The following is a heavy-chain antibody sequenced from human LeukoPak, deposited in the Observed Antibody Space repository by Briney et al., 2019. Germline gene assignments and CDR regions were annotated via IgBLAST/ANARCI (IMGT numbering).Heavy chain of an antibody. J-gene: IGHJ4*02. D-gene: IGHD1-1*01. CDR1: GFTVSSNY. V-gene: IGHV3-53*01. Sequence: PGGSLRLSCAASGFTVSSNYMSWVRQAPGKGLEWVSVIYSGGSTYYADSVKGRFTISRDNSKNTLYLQMNSLRAEGTAVYYCAKDLNWPVDYWGQGTLVTVSS. CDR2: IYSGGST. CDR3: AKDLNWPVDY.